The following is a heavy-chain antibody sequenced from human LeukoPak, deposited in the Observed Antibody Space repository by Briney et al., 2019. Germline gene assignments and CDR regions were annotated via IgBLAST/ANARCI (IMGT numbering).Heavy chain of an antibody. CDR2: IWYDGSSK. V-gene: IGHV3-33*01. D-gene: IGHD6-19*01. Sequence: QPGGSLRLSCAASGFSFNNFGMHWVRQAPGKGLEWVAVIWYDGSSKYYADSVKGRFTISRDNSKNTLYLQMNSLRAEDTAVYYCARDPQDSSGWYVDSWGQGALVSVSS. CDR1: GFSFNNFG. CDR3: ARDPQDSSGWYVDS. J-gene: IGHJ4*02.